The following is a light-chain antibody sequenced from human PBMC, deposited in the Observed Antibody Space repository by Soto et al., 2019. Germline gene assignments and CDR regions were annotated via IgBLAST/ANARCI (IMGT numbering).Light chain of an antibody. J-gene: IGKJ1*01. Sequence: DIQMTQSPSTLSASVGDRVIITXRASQSISDYWAWYQQKPGKAPKLLIYDASNLESGVPSTFSGSGSGTEFTLTISSLQPEDFATYYCQQYYTYWHMFGQGTTVDIK. V-gene: IGKV1-5*01. CDR1: QSISDY. CDR2: DAS. CDR3: QQYYTYWHM.